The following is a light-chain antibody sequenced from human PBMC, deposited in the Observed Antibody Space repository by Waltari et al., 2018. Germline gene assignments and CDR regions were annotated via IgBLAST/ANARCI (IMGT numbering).Light chain of an antibody. V-gene: IGKV3-20*01. CDR1: QSVSRT. J-gene: IGKJ1*01. CDR3: QHYLRLPVT. CDR2: GAS. Sequence: EIALTQSPGTLSLYLGERATVYCTASQSVSRTLAWYQQKPGQAPRLLIYGASTRATGIPDRFSGSGSGTDFSLTISRLEPDDFAVYYCQHYLRLPVTFGQGTTVEI.